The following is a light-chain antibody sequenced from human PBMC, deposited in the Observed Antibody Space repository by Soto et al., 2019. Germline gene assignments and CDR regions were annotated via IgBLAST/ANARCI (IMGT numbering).Light chain of an antibody. J-gene: IGLJ1*01. CDR3: QSYDSRLSGYV. CDR1: SSNIGAGYD. Sequence: QSALTQPPSVSGAPGQRVTISCTGSSSNIGAGYDVHWYQQLPETAPKLLIYGNSNRPSGVPDRFSGSKSGTSASLAITGLQAEDEADYYCQSYDSRLSGYVFGTGTKLTVL. CDR2: GNS. V-gene: IGLV1-40*01.